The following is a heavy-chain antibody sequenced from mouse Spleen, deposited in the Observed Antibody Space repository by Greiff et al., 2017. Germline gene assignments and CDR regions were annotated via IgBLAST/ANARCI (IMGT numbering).Heavy chain of an antibody. J-gene: IGHJ4*01. CDR2: IDPSDSYT. CDR1: GYTFTSYW. D-gene: IGHD2-3*01. V-gene: IGHV1S127*01. CDR3: TRSRDGYYVEGAMDY. Sequence: QVQLQQPGAELVKPGASVKMSCKASGYTFTSYWMHWVKQRPGQGLEWIGTIDPSDSYTSYNQKFKGKATLTVDTSSSTAYMQLSSLTSEDSAVYYCTRSRDGYYVEGAMDYWGQGTSVTVSS.